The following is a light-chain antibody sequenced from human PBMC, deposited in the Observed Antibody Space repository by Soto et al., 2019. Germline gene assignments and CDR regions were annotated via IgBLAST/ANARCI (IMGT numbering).Light chain of an antibody. CDR2: DVS. CDR1: SSDVGGYNH. CDR3: SSYTSSSTLV. J-gene: IGLJ2*01. V-gene: IGLV2-14*01. Sequence: QSALTQPASVSGSPGRSITISCTGTSSDVGGYNHVSWYQQHPGKAPKLMIYDVSNRPSGVSNRFSGSKSGNTASLTISGLQAEDEADYYCSSYTSSSTLVFGGGTKLTVL.